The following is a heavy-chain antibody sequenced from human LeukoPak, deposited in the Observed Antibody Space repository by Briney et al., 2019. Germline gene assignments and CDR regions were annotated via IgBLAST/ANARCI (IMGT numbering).Heavy chain of an antibody. CDR2: ISTSGRP. D-gene: IGHD5-24*01. V-gene: IGHV4-4*07. CDR1: GDSIRTYF. Sequence: SETLSLTCTVSGDSIRTYFWTWIRQPAGKGLEWIGRISTSGRPNYNPSLKSRVTISADTSKNQFSLILDSVTAADTAVYYCAIGRPRNTTRLDDGYDMWGQGTMVTVSS. J-gene: IGHJ3*02. CDR3: AIGRPRNTTRLDDGYDM.